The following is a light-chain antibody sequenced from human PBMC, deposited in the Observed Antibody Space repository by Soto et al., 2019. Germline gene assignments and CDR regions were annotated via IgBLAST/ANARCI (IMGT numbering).Light chain of an antibody. CDR3: SSYTSGSTPCV. CDR1: SSDVGGYNY. Sequence: QSALTQPASVSGSPGQSITISCTGTSSDVGGYNYVSWYQQHPGKAPKLMIYEVSNRPSGASNRFSGSKSGNTASLTISGLQADDEADYYCSSYTSGSTPCVFGTGTKVTV. CDR2: EVS. V-gene: IGLV2-14*01. J-gene: IGLJ1*01.